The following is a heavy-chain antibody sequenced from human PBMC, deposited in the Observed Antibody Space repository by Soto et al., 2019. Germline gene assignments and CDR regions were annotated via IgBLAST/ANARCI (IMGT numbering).Heavy chain of an antibody. CDR1: GGTFSSYA. J-gene: IGHJ5*02. D-gene: IGHD3-22*01. CDR2: IIPIFGTA. CDR3: ARGVTMIGGTSVAYWFDP. V-gene: IGHV1-69*12. Sequence: QVQLVQSGAEVKKPGSSVKVSCKASGGTFSSYAISWVRQAPGQGLEWMGGIIPIFGTANYAQKFQGRVTITADESTSTAYMELSSLRSEDTAVYYCARGVTMIGGTSVAYWFDPWGQGTLVTVSS.